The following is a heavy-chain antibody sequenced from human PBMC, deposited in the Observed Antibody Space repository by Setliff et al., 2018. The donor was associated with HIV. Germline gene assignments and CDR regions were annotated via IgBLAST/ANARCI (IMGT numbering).Heavy chain of an antibody. CDR1: GGSISSGSYY. J-gene: IGHJ5*02. D-gene: IGHD2-21*02. Sequence: SETLSLTCTVSGGSISSGSYYWSWIRQPAGKGLEWIGRIYTNGNTNYNPSLKSRVTVSADTSKNQFSLKLTSVTAADTAVYYCARHDCGGDCSINWFDPWGQGTLVTVSS. V-gene: IGHV4-61*02. CDR3: ARHDCGGDCSINWFDP. CDR2: IYTNGNT.